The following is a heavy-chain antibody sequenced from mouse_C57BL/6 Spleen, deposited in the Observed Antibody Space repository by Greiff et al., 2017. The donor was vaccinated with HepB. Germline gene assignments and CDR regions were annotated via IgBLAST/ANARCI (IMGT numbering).Heavy chain of an antibody. CDR1: GYTFTSYT. D-gene: IGHD1-1*02. V-gene: IGHV1-4*01. J-gene: IGHJ2*01. CDR2: INPSSGYT. CDR3: ARGTMAYYFDY. Sequence: QVHVKQSGAELARPGASVKMSCKASGYTFTSYTMHWVKQRPGQGLEWIGYINPSSGYTKYNQKFKDKATLTADKSSSTAYMQLSSLTSEDSAVYFCARGTMAYYFDYWGQGTTLTVSS.